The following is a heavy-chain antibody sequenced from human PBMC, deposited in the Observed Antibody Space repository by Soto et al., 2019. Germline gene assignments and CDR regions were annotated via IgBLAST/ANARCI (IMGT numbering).Heavy chain of an antibody. V-gene: IGHV7-4-1*01. CDR1: GYTFTSYA. Sequence: ASVKVSCKASGYTFTSYAMNWVRQAPGQGLEWMGWINTNTGNPTYAQGFTGRFVFSLDTSVCTAYLQICSLKAEDTAVYYCAISSSGWYDLYYYYYGMDVWGQGTTVTVSS. CDR3: AISSSGWYDLYYYYYGMDV. CDR2: INTNTGNP. J-gene: IGHJ6*02. D-gene: IGHD6-19*01.